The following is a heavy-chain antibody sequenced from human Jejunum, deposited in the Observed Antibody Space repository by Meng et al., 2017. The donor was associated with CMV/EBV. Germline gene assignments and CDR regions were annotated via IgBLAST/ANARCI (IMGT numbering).Heavy chain of an antibody. J-gene: IGHJ4*02. CDR1: GFSFSTYS. D-gene: IGHD4-17*01. CDR3: AKDLKPDGAWDFDS. CDR2: LVANGGRT. V-gene: IGHV3-23*01. Sequence: ASGFSFSTYSMTGIRQAPGKGLEWVSSLVANGGRTHYADSVKGRFTMSRDISKNTLYLQMNSLRAEDTAVYYCAKDLKPDGAWDFDSWGQGTLVTVSS.